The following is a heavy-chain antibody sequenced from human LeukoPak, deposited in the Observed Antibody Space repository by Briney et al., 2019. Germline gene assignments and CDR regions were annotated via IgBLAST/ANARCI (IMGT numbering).Heavy chain of an antibody. D-gene: IGHD7-27*01. CDR3: ARDQRDIGALTGMDV. CDR2: INWNGGST. V-gene: IGHV3-20*04. CDR1: GFTFDDYG. Sequence: GGSLRLSCAASGFTFDDYGMSWVRQAPGKGLEWVSGINWNGGSTGYADSVKGRFTISRDNAKNSLYLQMNSLRAEDTALYYCARDQRDIGALTGMDVWGKGTTVTVSS. J-gene: IGHJ6*03.